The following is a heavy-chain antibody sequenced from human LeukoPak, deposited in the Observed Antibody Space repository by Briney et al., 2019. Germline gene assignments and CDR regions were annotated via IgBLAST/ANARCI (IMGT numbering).Heavy chain of an antibody. CDR1: GFTFSNYA. V-gene: IGHV3-23*01. J-gene: IGHJ4*02. CDR2: ISGSGGST. Sequence: GGSLRLSCETSGFTFSNYAMSWVRQAPGKGLEWVSAISGSGGSTYYADSVKGRFTISRDNSKNTLYLQMNSLRAEDTAVYHCAKTRVKYYFDYWGQGTLVTVSS. CDR3: AKTRVKYYFDY.